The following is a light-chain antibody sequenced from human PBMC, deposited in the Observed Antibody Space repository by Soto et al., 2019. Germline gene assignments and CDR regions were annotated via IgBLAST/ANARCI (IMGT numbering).Light chain of an antibody. CDR2: HTS. V-gene: IGKV3-20*01. CDR1: QSVDSSY. Sequence: EIVLTQSPGTLSLSPGDRATLSCRASQSVDSSYLAWYQQKPGQAPRLLIYHTSNRATGIPDRFSGSGSGTDFTLTISRLEPEDFVVYYCQQYGSSPPTYPFAQGTKLDIK. J-gene: IGKJ2*01. CDR3: QQYGSSPPTYP.